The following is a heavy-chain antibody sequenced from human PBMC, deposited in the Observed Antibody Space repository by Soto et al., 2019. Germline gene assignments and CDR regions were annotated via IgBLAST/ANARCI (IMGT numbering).Heavy chain of an antibody. J-gene: IGHJ6*02. D-gene: IGHD6-19*01. V-gene: IGHV6-1*01. CDR3: ARGGQWLVHYYYGMDV. Sequence: SQTLSLTCAISGDSVSSNSAAWNWIRQSPSRGLEWLGRTYYRSKWYNDYAVSVKSRITINPDTSKNQFSLQLNSVTPEDTAVYYCARGGQWLVHYYYGMDVWGQGTTVTVSS. CDR1: GDSVSSNSAA. CDR2: TYYRSKWYN.